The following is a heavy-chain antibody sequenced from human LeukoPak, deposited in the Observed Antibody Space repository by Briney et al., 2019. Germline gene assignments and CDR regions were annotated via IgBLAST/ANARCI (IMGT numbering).Heavy chain of an antibody. Sequence: PGGSLRLSCAASGFTFSSYGMHWVHQAPGKGLEWVAFIRYDGSNKYYADSVKGRFTISRDNSKNTLYLQMNSLRAEDTAVYYCAKVPAGGVVVPAAIGYYYYYMDVWGKGTTVTVSS. V-gene: IGHV3-30*02. CDR2: IRYDGSNK. D-gene: IGHD2-2*01. J-gene: IGHJ6*03. CDR3: AKVPAGGVVVPAAIGYYYYYMDV. CDR1: GFTFSSYG.